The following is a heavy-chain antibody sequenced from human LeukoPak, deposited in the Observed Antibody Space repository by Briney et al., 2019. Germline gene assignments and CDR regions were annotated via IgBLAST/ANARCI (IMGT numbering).Heavy chain of an antibody. D-gene: IGHD3-10*01. CDR1: GFTFSSYA. CDR2: ISYDGSNK. Sequence: GGSLRLSCAASGFTFSSYAMHWVRQAPGKGLEWVAVISYDGSNKYYADSVKGRFTISRDNSKNTLYLQMNSLRAEDTAVYYCARVLTSRITMVRGASPTGMDVWGQGTTVTVSS. V-gene: IGHV3-30*14. J-gene: IGHJ6*02. CDR3: ARVLTSRITMVRGASPTGMDV.